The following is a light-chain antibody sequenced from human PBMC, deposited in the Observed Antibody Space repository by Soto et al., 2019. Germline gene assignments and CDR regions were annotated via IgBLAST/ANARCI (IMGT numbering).Light chain of an antibody. J-gene: IGKJ1*01. V-gene: IGKV1-5*01. CDR3: QQYTSHWT. CDR1: QSISRW. CDR2: DAS. Sequence: DIQMTQSPSTLYASVEDRVTITCRASQSISRWLAWYQQKPGKAPKLLIYDASSLESGVPSRFSGSGSGTEFTLSISSLQPDDFAVYYCQQYTSHWTFGQRTKVDIK.